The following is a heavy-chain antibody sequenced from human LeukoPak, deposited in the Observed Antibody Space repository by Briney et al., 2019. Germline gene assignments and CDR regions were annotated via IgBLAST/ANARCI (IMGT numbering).Heavy chain of an antibody. CDR2: ISSSSSYI. CDR3: ARVWDHEYYYGMDV. J-gene: IGHJ6*02. CDR1: GFTFSSYS. D-gene: IGHD1-26*01. Sequence: AGGSLRLSCAASGFTFSSYSMNWVRQAPGKGLEWVSSISSSSSYIYYADSVKGRFTISRDNAKNSLYLQMNSLRAEDTAVYYCARVWDHEYYYGMDVWGQGTTVTVSS. V-gene: IGHV3-21*01.